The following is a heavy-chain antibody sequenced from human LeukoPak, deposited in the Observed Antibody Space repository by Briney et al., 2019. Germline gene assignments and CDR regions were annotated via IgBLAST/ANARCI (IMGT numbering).Heavy chain of an antibody. CDR2: VSGNGGST. D-gene: IGHD5-18*01. CDR3: AKVTTGYSPPGPFDY. CDR1: GFTFSRYW. J-gene: IGHJ4*02. V-gene: IGHV3-23*01. Sequence: GGSLRLSCAASGFTFSRYWMTWVRQAPGKGLEWVSTVSGNGGSTYYADSVKGRFTISRDNSKNTLFLQMNSLRAEDTAVYYCAKVTTGYSPPGPFDYWGQGTLVTVSS.